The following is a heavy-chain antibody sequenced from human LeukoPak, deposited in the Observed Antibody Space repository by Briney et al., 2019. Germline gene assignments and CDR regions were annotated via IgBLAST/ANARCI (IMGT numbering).Heavy chain of an antibody. CDR3: ARGMGLYNWNDSGFDY. J-gene: IGHJ4*02. V-gene: IGHV1-18*01. Sequence: ASVKVSCKASGGTFSSYAISWVRQAPGQGLEWMGWISAYNGNTNYAQKLQGRVTMTTDTSTSTAYMELRSLRSDDTAVYYCARGMGLYNWNDSGFDYWGQGTLVTVSS. CDR1: GGTFSSYA. D-gene: IGHD1-1*01. CDR2: ISAYNGNT.